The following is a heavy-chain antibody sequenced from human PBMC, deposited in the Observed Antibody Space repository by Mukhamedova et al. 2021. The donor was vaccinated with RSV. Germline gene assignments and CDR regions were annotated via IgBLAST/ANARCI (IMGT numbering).Heavy chain of an antibody. CDR1: S. CDR3: AKKLFDGFGFYFDS. J-gene: IGHJ4*02. CDR2: ISGSGDTT. V-gene: IGHV3-23*01. D-gene: IGHD3-10*01. Sequence: SMSWVRQAPGKGLEWVSAISGSGDTTMYADSVMGRFTISRDNSKSTLYLQMNSLRAEDTAVYYCAKKLFDGFGFYFDSWGQGT.